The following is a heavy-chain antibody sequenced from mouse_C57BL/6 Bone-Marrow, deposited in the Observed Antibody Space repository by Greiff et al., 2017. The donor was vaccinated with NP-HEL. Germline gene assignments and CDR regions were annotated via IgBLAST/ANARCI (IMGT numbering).Heavy chain of an antibody. Sequence: VHLVESGAELARPGASVKLSCKASGYTFTSYGISWVKQRPGQGLEWIGEIYPRSGNTYYNEKFKGKATPTADKSSSTAYMELRSLTSEDSAVYFCASGHGSYAMDYWGQGTSVTVSS. CDR1: GYTFTSYG. CDR2: IYPRSGNT. CDR3: ASGHGSYAMDY. V-gene: IGHV1-81*01. D-gene: IGHD2-2*01. J-gene: IGHJ4*01.